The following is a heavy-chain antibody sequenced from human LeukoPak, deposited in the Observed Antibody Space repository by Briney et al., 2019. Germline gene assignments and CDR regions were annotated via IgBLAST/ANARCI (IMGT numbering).Heavy chain of an antibody. J-gene: IGHJ2*01. V-gene: IGHV4-59*08. CDR1: GGSISNYY. Sequence: SETLSLTCTVSGGSISNYYWSWVRQPPGKGLEWIGYIYYSGSTTYNPSLKSRVTISVDTSKNQFSLKLSSVPAADTAVYYCARRTYFDLWGRGTLVTVSS. CDR2: IYYSGST. CDR3: ARRTYFDL.